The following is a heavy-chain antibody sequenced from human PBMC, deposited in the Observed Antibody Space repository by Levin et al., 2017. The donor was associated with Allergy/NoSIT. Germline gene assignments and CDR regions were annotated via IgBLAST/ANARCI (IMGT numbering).Heavy chain of an antibody. V-gene: IGHV3-11*06. CDR3: ARDHHPICGGDCFKFDY. CDR1: GFTFSDYY. CDR2: ISSSSSYT. Sequence: PGGSLRLSCAASGFTFSDYYMSWTRQAPGKGLEWVSYISSSSSYTNYADPAKGRFTIPRDNAKNTLYLQMNSLRAEDTAVFYCARDHHPICGGDCFKFDYWGQGTLVTVSS. D-gene: IGHD2-21*01. J-gene: IGHJ4*02.